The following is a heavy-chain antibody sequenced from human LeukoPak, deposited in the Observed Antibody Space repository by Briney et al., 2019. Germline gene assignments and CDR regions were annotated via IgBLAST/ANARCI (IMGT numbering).Heavy chain of an antibody. CDR3: ARRWGNIVGVTYEY. V-gene: IGHV4-39*01. CDR2: IYYTGST. CDR1: GSSITSVSHY. J-gene: IGHJ4*02. D-gene: IGHD3-16*01. Sequence: SETLSPTCTLPGSSITSVSHYSGWIRQPPGEGLEWIGDIYYTGSTYYSPSLRSRVTMAVHTSENQFSLRLNSVTAVDTAVYYCARRWGNIVGVTYEYWGQGTLVTVSS.